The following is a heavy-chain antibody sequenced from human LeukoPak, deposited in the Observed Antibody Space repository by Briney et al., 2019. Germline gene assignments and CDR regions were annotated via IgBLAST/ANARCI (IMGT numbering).Heavy chain of an antibody. CDR1: GGSISSHY. V-gene: IGHV4-59*11. CDR3: ARGRGGGPSDY. Sequence: PSETLSLTCTVSGGSISSHYWSWIRQPPGKGLEWIGYIYYSGSTNYNPSLKSRVTISVDTSKNQFSLKLSSVTAADTAVYYCARGRGGGPSDYWGQGTLVTVSS. J-gene: IGHJ4*02. D-gene: IGHD2-15*01. CDR2: IYYSGST.